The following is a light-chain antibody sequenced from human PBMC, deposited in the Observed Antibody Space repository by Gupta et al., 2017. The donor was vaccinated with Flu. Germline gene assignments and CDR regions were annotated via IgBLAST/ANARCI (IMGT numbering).Light chain of an antibody. CDR3: MQALQTKVT. J-gene: IGKJ4*01. CDR1: QSLLHSNGYNY. V-gene: IGKV2-28*01. Sequence: DIVMTQSPLSLPVTPGEPVSISCRSSQSLLHSNGYNYLDWYLQKPGQSPQLLIYLGSNRASGVPDRFSGSGSGTDFTLKISRVEAEDVGVYYCMQALQTKVTFGGGTKVEIK. CDR2: LGS.